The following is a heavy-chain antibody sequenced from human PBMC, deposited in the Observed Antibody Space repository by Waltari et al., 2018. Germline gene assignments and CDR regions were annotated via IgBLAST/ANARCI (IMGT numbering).Heavy chain of an antibody. J-gene: IGHJ5*02. V-gene: IGHV4-59*01. Sequence: QVQLQESGPGLVKPSETLSLTCTVSGGSISSYYWSWIRQPPGKGLGWIGYSNYSGSTNYNPSLKSRGTISGDTSKNQCSLKLSSVTAADTAVYYCARVSSSDYDYVWGSYLGWFDPWGQGTLVTVSS. CDR2: SNYSGST. D-gene: IGHD3-16*02. CDR1: GGSISSYY. CDR3: ARVSSSDYDYVWGSYLGWFDP.